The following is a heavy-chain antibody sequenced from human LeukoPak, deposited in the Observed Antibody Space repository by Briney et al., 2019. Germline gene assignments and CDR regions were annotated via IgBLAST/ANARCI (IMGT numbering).Heavy chain of an antibody. CDR3: ARGRPNNGDKHNWFDP. Sequence: SETLSLTCAVYGGSFSGYYWSWIRQPPGKGLEWIGEINHSGSTNYNPSLKSRVTISVDTSKNQFSLKLSSVTAADTAVYYCARGRPNNGDKHNWFDPWGQRTLVTVSS. D-gene: IGHD4-17*01. V-gene: IGHV4-34*01. CDR2: INHSGST. J-gene: IGHJ5*02. CDR1: GGSFSGYY.